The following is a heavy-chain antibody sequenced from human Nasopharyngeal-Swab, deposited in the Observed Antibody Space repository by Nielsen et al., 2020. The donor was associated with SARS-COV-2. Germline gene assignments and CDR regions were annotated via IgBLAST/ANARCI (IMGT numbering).Heavy chain of an antibody. CDR3: VRADISGYFDY. D-gene: IGHD3-22*01. J-gene: IGHJ4*02. V-gene: IGHV3-72*01. CDR1: GFTLSEHY. CDR2: SRNEAHSFTT. Sequence: GSLRLSCAASGFTLSEHYMDWVRQAPGKGLEWVGRSRNEAHSFTTEYAASVKGRFTISRDDSENSLYLQMSSLKIEDTAVYYCVRADISGYFDYWGQGTLVTVSS.